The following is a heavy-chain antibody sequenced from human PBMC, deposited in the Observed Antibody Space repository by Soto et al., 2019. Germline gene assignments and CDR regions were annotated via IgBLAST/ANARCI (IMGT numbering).Heavy chain of an antibody. V-gene: IGHV3-9*01. CDR1: GFTFGDHA. Sequence: EVQLVESGGGVVQPGTSLRLSCAASGFTFGDHAMHWVRQGPGKGLEWVAGISWNSDSIGYADSVKGRFTISRDHAKNSQYQQLSSRIAENTALYSCAKAPYYGIVTAYYSHPHSWGQGTLVTVSA. CDR3: AKAPYYGIVTAYYSHPHS. CDR2: ISWNSDSI. J-gene: IGHJ4*02. D-gene: IGHD3-9*01.